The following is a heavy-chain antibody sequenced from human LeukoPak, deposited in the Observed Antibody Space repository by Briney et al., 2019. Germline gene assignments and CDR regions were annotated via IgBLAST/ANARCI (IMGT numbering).Heavy chain of an antibody. J-gene: IGHJ5*02. V-gene: IGHV4-34*01. CDR1: GGSFSGYY. CDR3: ARGWTTVTIDP. D-gene: IGHD4-17*01. Sequence: SETLSLTCAVYGGSFSGYYWSWIRQPPGKGLEWIGEINHSGSTNYNPSLKSRVTISVDTSKNQLSLKLSSVTAADTAVYYCARGWTTVTIDPWGQGTLVTVSS. CDR2: INHSGST.